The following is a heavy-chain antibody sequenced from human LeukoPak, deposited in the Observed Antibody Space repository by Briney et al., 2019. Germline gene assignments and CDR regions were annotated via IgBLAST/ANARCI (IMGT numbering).Heavy chain of an antibody. CDR1: GFTFSSYA. CDR2: ISGSGGST. V-gene: IGHV3-23*01. CDR3: AKDISGGSVADAFDI. J-gene: IGHJ3*02. Sequence: GGSLRLSCAASGFTFSSYAMSWVRQAPGKGLEWVSAISGSGGSTYYADSVKGRFTISRDNSKNSLYLQMNSLRAEDTALYYCAKDISGGSVADAFDIWGQGTMVTVSS. D-gene: IGHD1-14*01.